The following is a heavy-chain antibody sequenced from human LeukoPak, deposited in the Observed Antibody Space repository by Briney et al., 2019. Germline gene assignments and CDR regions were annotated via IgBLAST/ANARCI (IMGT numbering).Heavy chain of an antibody. CDR1: GGSFSGYY. CDR2: INHSGST. J-gene: IGHJ5*02. CDR3: ARGDYIVVVPAAIRWFDP. D-gene: IGHD2-2*02. V-gene: IGHV4-34*01. Sequence: SETLSLTCAVYGGSFSGYYWSWLRQPPGKGLEWIGEINHSGSTNYNPSLKSRVTISVDTSKNQFSLKLSSVTPADTAVYYCARGDYIVVVPAAIRWFDPWGQGTLVTVSS.